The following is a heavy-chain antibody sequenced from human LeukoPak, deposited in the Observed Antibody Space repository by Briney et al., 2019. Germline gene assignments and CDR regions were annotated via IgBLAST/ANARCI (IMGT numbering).Heavy chain of an antibody. Sequence: SETLSLTCTVSGGSISSYYWSWIRQPPGKGLEWIGYIYYSGTTNYNPSLKSRVSISIDTSTNQFSLKLSSVTAADTAVYYCARGSYIAAAGTTYFDYWGQGTLVTVSS. V-gene: IGHV4-59*01. CDR2: IYYSGTT. J-gene: IGHJ4*02. D-gene: IGHD6-13*01. CDR1: GGSISSYY. CDR3: ARGSYIAAAGTTYFDY.